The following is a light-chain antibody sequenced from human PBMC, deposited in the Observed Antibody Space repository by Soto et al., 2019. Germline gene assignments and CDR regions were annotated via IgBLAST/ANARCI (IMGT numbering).Light chain of an antibody. CDR3: QQSYSTLVT. CDR1: QSIRSY. J-gene: IGKJ1*01. CDR2: AAS. Sequence: DIQMTQSPSSLSASVGHRGTITCRASQSIRSYLNWYQQKPGKAPKLLIYAASSLRSGVPSRFSGSGSGTDFTLTISSLQPEDFATYYCQQSYSTLVTFGQGTKVDIK. V-gene: IGKV1-39*01.